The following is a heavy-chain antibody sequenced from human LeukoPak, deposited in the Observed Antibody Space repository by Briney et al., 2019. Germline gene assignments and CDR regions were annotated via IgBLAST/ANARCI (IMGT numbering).Heavy chain of an antibody. Sequence: SETLSLTCTVSGGSISNYYWSWIRQPPGKGLEWIGYIYYSGSTNYNPSLKSRVTISVDTSKNQFSLKLSSVTAADTAVYYCARTMTTHYGMDVWGQGTTVTVSS. V-gene: IGHV4-59*01. D-gene: IGHD4-17*01. CDR3: ARTMTTHYGMDV. CDR2: IYYSGST. CDR1: GGSISNYY. J-gene: IGHJ6*02.